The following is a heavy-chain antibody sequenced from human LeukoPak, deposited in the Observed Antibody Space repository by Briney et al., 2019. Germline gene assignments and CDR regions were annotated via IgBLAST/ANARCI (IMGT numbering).Heavy chain of an antibody. D-gene: IGHD5-12*01. CDR1: GYTFTSYG. Sequence: GASVKVSCKASGYTFTSYGISWVRQAPGQGLEWMGWISAYNGNTNYAQKLQGRVTMTTDTSTSTAYMELRSLRSDDTAVYYCARVGALTRDIVATFDFDYWGQGTLVTVSS. V-gene: IGHV1-18*01. CDR3: ARVGALTRDIVATFDFDY. CDR2: ISAYNGNT. J-gene: IGHJ4*02.